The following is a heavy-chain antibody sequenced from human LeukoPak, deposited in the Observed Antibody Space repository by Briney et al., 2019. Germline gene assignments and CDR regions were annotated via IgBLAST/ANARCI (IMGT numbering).Heavy chain of an antibody. V-gene: IGHV1-3*01. CDR1: GYTFTSYA. CDR3: ATGGRLITMIVGS. J-gene: IGHJ4*02. D-gene: IGHD3-22*01. Sequence: GASVKVSCKASGYTFTSYAMHWVRQAPGQRLEWMGWINAGNGNTKYSQKFQGRVTITRDTSASTAYMELSSLRSEDTAVYYCATGGRLITMIVGSWGQGTLVTVSS. CDR2: INAGNGNT.